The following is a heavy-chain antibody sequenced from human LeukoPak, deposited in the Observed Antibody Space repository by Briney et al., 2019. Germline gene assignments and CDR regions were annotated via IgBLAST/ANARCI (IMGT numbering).Heavy chain of an antibody. CDR3: AKRPYCSGAVCYHIDY. V-gene: IGHV3-23*01. CDR1: GFTFSSYA. Sequence: GGSLRLSRAASGFTFSSYAMSWVRQAPGKGMEWVSTISGSGGSTYYADSVKGRFTISRDNSKNTVYLQLNSLRAEDTAVYYCAKRPYCSGAVCYHIDYWGQGTLVTVSS. J-gene: IGHJ4*02. CDR2: ISGSGGST. D-gene: IGHD2-15*01.